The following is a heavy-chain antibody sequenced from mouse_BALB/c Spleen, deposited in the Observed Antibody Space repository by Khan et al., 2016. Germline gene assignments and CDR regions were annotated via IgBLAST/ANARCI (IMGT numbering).Heavy chain of an antibody. CDR1: GYTFTTYW. V-gene: IGHV1-7*01. CDR2: IHPTSGYT. Sequence: VQLQESGAELAKPGASVQMSCKASGYTFTTYWMHWVKQRPGQGLEWIGYIHPTSGYTDYNEKFKDRATLSADKSSSTDYRQLSSLITEDSAVYYCTRDRIDYWGQGTTLTGSA. J-gene: IGHJ2*01. CDR3: TRDRIDY.